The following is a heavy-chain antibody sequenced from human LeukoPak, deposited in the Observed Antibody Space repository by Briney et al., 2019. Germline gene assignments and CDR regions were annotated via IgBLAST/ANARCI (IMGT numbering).Heavy chain of an antibody. CDR2: ISAYNGNT. V-gene: IGHV1-18*01. CDR3: ARDLEPRGYYYYGMDV. CDR1: GYTFTSYG. Sequence: GASVKVSCKASGYTFTSYGISWVRQAPGQGLEWMGWISAYNGNTNYAQKLQGRVTMTTDTSTSTAYMELRSLRSDDTAVYYCARDLEPRGYYYYGMDVWGQGTTVTVSS. J-gene: IGHJ6*02. D-gene: IGHD3-10*01.